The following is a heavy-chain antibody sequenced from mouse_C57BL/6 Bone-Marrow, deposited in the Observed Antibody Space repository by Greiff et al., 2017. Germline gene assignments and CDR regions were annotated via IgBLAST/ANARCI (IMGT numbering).Heavy chain of an antibody. CDR1: GFSLTSYG. V-gene: IGHV2-6*01. CDR2: IWGVGST. J-gene: IGHJ3*01. CDR3: ASSYYGSSSWFAY. Sequence: QVQLKESGPGLVAPSQSLSITCTFSGFSLTSYGVDWVRQSPGKGLEWLGVIWGVGSTNYNSALKSRLSISKDNSKSQVFLKMNSLQTDDTAMYYCASSYYGSSSWFAYWGQGTLVTVSA. D-gene: IGHD1-1*01.